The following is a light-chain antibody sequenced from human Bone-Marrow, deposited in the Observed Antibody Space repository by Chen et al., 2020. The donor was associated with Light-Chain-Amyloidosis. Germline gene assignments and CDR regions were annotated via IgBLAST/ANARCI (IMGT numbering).Light chain of an antibody. V-gene: IGLV3-21*02. Sequence: SYVLTQPSSVSVAPGQTATIACGGNNSGSTSVHWYQQTPGQAPLLVVYDDSDRPSGIPERLSGSNSGKTATLTISRVEAGDEADYYCQVWDRSSDRPVFGGGTKLTVL. CDR1: NSGSTS. CDR2: DDS. CDR3: QVWDRSSDRPV. J-gene: IGLJ3*02.